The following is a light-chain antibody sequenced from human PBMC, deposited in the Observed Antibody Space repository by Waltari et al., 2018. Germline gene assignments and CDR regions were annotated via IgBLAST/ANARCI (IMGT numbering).Light chain of an antibody. V-gene: IGLV1-47*01. Sequence: QSVLTQPPSASGTPGQRATLSCSGRRPNIGANYVYLYQQVPGLAPRLLIYRNNKRPSGVPDRFSASKSGTSASLAISGLRSEDEADYYCATWDDSLSGGVFGGGTKLTVL. CDR3: ATWDDSLSGGV. CDR2: RNN. CDR1: RPNIGANY. J-gene: IGLJ2*01.